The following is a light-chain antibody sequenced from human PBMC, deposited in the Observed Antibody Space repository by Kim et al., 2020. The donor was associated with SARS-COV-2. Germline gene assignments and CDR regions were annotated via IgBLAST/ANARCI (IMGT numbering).Light chain of an antibody. CDR1: SYDGGNNC. Sequence: GQSATVYRCGSSYDGGNNCVAWYQQHPGTAPKLLIYRNSKRPSGVPDRFSGSKSGTSASLTISGLRAEDEADYYCAAWDDSLSEWVFGGGTQLTVL. V-gene: IGLV1-47*01. CDR3: AAWDDSLSEWV. J-gene: IGLJ3*02. CDR2: RNS.